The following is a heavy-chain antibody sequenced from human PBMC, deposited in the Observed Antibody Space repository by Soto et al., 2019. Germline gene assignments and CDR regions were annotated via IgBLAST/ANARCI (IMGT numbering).Heavy chain of an antibody. CDR2: MFPWTSDT. V-gene: IGHV5-51*01. CDR1: GYTFNRFW. CDR3: VTTRDGTTFFPH. D-gene: IGHD1-7*01. J-gene: IGHJ4*02. Sequence: PGESLKISCQGSGYTFNRFWIGWVRQMPGEGLEWMGLMFPWTSDTRYSPSFQGHVSISVDRSTGTGYLQWNSLKASDTAMYYCVTTRDGTTFFPHWGQGATVTVSS.